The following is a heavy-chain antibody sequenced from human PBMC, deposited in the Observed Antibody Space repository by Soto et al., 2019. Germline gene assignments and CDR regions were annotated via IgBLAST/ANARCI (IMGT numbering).Heavy chain of an antibody. V-gene: IGHV3-30*18. CDR1: GFTFSSYG. CDR3: AKDRGWLAERYYYGMDV. D-gene: IGHD6-19*01. J-gene: IGHJ6*02. Sequence: QVQLVESGGGVVQPGRSLRLSCAASGFTFSSYGMHWVRQAPGKGLEWVAVISNDGSNKYYADSVKGRFTISRDNSKNTLYLQMKSLRAEDTVVYYCAKDRGWLAERYYYGMDVWGQGTTVTVSS. CDR2: ISNDGSNK.